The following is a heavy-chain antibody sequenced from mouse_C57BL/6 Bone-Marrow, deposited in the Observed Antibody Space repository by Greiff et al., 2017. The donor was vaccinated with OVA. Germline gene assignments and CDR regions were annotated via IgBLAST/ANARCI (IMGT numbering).Heavy chain of an antibody. CDR2: INPSTGGT. J-gene: IGHJ3*01. D-gene: IGHD1-1*01. CDR1: GYSFTGYY. CDR3: ANLITTVDGFAY. V-gene: IGHV1-42*01. Sequence: VQLQQSGPELVKPGASVKISCKASGYSFTGYYMNWVKQSPEQSLEWIGEINPSTGGTTYNQKFKAKATLTVDKSSSTAYMQLKSLTSEDSAVYYCANLITTVDGFAYWGQGTLVTVSA.